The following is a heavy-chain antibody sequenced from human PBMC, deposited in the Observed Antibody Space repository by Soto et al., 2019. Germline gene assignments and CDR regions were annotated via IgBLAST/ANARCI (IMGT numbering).Heavy chain of an antibody. CDR3: ARVLFGYVDPHDA. CDR2: ISDDGRDK. CDR1: GFTFTSYG. J-gene: IGHJ5*02. Sequence: GGSLRLSCAASGFTFTSYGMHWVRQAPGKGLEWVAFISDDGRDKYYTDSVKGRFTIARDNSKSTLTLQMNSLRSEDTAIYYCARVLFGYVDPHDAWGQGTLVTVSS. D-gene: IGHD5-12*01. V-gene: IGHV3-30*03.